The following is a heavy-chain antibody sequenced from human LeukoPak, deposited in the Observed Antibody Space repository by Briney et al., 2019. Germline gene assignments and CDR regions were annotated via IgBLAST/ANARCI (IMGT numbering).Heavy chain of an antibody. V-gene: IGHV4-30-2*01. CDR1: GGSISSGGYY. CDR3: AKSYSSSWLDAFDI. J-gene: IGHJ3*02. Sequence: SETLSLTCTVSGGSISSGGYYWSWIRQPPGKGLEWIGYIYHSGSTYYNPSLKSRVTISVDTSKNQFSLKLSSVTAADTAVYYCAKSYSSSWLDAFDIWGQGTMVTVSS. D-gene: IGHD6-13*01. CDR2: IYHSGST.